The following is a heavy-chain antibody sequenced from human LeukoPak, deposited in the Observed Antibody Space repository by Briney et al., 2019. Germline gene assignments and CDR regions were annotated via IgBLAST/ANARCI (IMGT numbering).Heavy chain of an antibody. CDR1: GFIFSSYA. Sequence: GGSLRLSCAGSGFIFSSYAMDWVRQAPGKGLEWVSYISSSSSTIYYADSVKGRFTISRDNAKNSLYLQMNSLRAEDTAVYYCARSPRDAFDIWGQGTMVTVSS. CDR2: ISSSSSTI. CDR3: ARSPRDAFDI. J-gene: IGHJ3*02. V-gene: IGHV3-48*01.